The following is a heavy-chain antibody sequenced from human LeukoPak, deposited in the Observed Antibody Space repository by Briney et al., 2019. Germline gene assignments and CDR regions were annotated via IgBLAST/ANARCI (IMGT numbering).Heavy chain of an antibody. D-gene: IGHD3-3*01. CDR1: GFTFSDYE. Sequence: GGSLRLSCAASGFTFSDYEMNWVRQAPGKGLEWVSFITDSGSTIYYADSVKGRFTISRDNAKNSLYLQMNSLRAEDTAVYYCARDPTILNMGYYYGMDVWGQGTTVTVSS. V-gene: IGHV3-48*03. J-gene: IGHJ6*02. CDR2: ITDSGSTI. CDR3: ARDPTILNMGYYYGMDV.